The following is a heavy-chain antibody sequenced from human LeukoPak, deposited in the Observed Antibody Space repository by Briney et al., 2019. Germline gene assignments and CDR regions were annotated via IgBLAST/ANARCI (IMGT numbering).Heavy chain of an antibody. Sequence: SVKASCKASGGTFSSYAISWVRQAPGQGLEWMGRIIPILGIANYAQKFQGRVTITADKSTSTAYMELSSLRSEDTAVYYCARDNPYDFWSGPQGMDVWGQGTTVTVSS. CDR1: GGTFSSYA. CDR3: ARDNPYDFWSGPQGMDV. D-gene: IGHD3-3*01. CDR2: IIPILGIA. V-gene: IGHV1-69*04. J-gene: IGHJ6*02.